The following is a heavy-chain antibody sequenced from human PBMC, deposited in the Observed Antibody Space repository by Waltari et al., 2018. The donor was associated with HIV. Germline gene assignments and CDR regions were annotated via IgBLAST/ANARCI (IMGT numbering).Heavy chain of an antibody. V-gene: IGHV3-49*03. Sequence: EVQLGESGGGLVQPGRSLRLPCATSGFSFGASAMIWFRQAPGKGLEWVGFIRSKAYGGTTQYAASVKDRFTISRDDSKSIAYLQMNSLKTEDTALYYCTRGTFTVTYYFDYWGRGTLVTVSS. CDR3: TRGTFTVTYYFDY. J-gene: IGHJ4*02. CDR1: GFSFGASA. D-gene: IGHD4-17*01. CDR2: IRSKAYGGTT.